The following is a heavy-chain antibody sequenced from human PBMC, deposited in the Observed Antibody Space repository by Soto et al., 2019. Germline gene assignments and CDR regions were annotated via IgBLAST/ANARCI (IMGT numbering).Heavy chain of an antibody. CDR1: GFTFSSYG. CDR2: ISYDGSNK. J-gene: IGHJ6*02. D-gene: IGHD3-10*01. V-gene: IGHV3-30*03. Sequence: LRLSCAASGFTFSSYGMHWVRQAPGKGLEWVAVISYDGSNKYCADPVKGRFTISRDNSKNTLYLQMNSLGAEDTAVYYCARDVGITMVRGANYYYYGMDVWGQGTTVTVSS. CDR3: ARDVGITMVRGANYYYYGMDV.